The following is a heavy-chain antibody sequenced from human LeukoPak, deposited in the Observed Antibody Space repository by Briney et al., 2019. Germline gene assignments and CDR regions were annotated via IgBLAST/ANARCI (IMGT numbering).Heavy chain of an antibody. D-gene: IGHD5-24*01. Sequence: SETLSLTCAVSGGSISSGGYSWSWIRQPPGKGLEWIGYIYHSGGTYYNPSLKSRVTISVDRSKNQFSLKLSSVTAADTAVYYCAREGMATIPGAFDIWGQGTMVTVSS. J-gene: IGHJ3*02. CDR1: GGSISSGGYS. CDR3: AREGMATIPGAFDI. CDR2: IYHSGGT. V-gene: IGHV4-30-2*01.